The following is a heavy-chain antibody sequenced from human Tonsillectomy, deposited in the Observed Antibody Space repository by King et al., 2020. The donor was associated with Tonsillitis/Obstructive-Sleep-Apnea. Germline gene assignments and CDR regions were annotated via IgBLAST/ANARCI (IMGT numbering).Heavy chain of an antibody. CDR1: GYTFTTYA. J-gene: IGHJ3*02. V-gene: IGHV7-4-1*02. D-gene: IGHD1-26*01. CDR3: ARGGVGYAFDI. Sequence: VQLVESGSELKKPGASVTVSCEASGYTFTTYAMNWVRQAPGQGLEWMGWINTNTGNPTYAQGFTGRFVFSLDTSVSTAYLQISSLKAEDTAVFYCARGGVGYAFDIWGQGTMVTVSS. CDR2: INTNTGNP.